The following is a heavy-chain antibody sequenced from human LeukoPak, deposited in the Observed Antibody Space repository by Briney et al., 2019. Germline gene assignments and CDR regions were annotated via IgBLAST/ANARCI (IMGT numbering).Heavy chain of an antibody. CDR3: AKDHYYDSSGYYGH. V-gene: IGHV3-23*01. J-gene: IGHJ4*02. Sequence: GGSLRLSCAASGFTFSSYAMSWVRQAPGKGLEWVSAISGSGGSTYYADSVKGRFTISRDHSKNTLYLQMNSLRAEDTAVYYCAKDHYYDSSGYYGHWGQGTLVTVSS. CDR2: ISGSGGST. CDR1: GFTFSSYA. D-gene: IGHD3-22*01.